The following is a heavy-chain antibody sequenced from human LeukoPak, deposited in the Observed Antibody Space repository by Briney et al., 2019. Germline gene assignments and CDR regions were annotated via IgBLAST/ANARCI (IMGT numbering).Heavy chain of an antibody. Sequence: PGGSLRLSCAASGFTFDDYAMHWVRQAPGKGLEWVSGISWNSGSIGYADSVKGRFTISRDNAKNSLYLQMNSLRAEDTALYYCAQDTGYRYIDYRGQGTLVTVSS. D-gene: IGHD6-25*01. CDR1: GFTFDDYA. CDR2: ISWNSGSI. V-gene: IGHV3-9*01. CDR3: AQDTGYRYIDY. J-gene: IGHJ4*02.